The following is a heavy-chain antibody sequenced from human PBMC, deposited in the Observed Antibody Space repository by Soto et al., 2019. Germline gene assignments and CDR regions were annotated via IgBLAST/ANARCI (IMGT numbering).Heavy chain of an antibody. V-gene: IGHV1-2*02. Sequence: QVQLVQSGAEVKKPGASVKVSCKASGYDFSGYWMHWVRQAPGQGLEWMGWINPKSGGTKYVEKYQGRVTLTSDTSITTTYMELRGLRFDDTAVYYWARDRDFWSGYNVKPYGMDVWGQGTTVNVSS. CDR2: INPKSGGT. CDR1: GYDFSGYW. D-gene: IGHD3-3*01. CDR3: ARDRDFWSGYNVKPYGMDV. J-gene: IGHJ6*02.